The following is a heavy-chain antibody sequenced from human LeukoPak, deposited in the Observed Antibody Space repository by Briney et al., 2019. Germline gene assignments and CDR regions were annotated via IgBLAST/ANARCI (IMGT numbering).Heavy chain of an antibody. Sequence: GGSLRLSCAASGFTVSSDYMSWVRQAPGKGLEWVSLIYSGGVTYYADSVKGRFIISRDNSKNTLFLQMNSLRAEDTAVYYCARAPSGWSDYWYFDLWGRGTLVTVSS. V-gene: IGHV3-53*01. CDR1: GFTVSSDY. D-gene: IGHD6-19*01. J-gene: IGHJ2*01. CDR3: ARAPSGWSDYWYFDL. CDR2: IYSGGVT.